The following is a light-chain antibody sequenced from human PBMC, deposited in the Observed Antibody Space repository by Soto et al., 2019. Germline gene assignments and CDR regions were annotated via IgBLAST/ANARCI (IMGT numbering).Light chain of an antibody. J-gene: IGLJ1*01. CDR2: EDT. CDR1: SRDVGIYNL. CDR3: CSYAGSSNYV. V-gene: IGLV2-23*01. Sequence: QSVRTQHGSVSGSAGQAIIISCTGTSRDVGIYNLVSWYQLHPGKVPKLIIYEDTKRPSGISSRFSGSESGITAFLTISGLQAEDEADYSCCSYAGSSNYVFGTGTKVTVL.